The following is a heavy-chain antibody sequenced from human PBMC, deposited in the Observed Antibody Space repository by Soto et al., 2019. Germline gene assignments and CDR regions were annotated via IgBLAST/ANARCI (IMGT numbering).Heavy chain of an antibody. J-gene: IGHJ4*02. V-gene: IGHV3-73*01. D-gene: IGHD3-16*01. CDR2: IRRKANNYAT. CDR1: GLTFSGSA. Sequence: PGGVPRLSCAVSGLTFSGSAMHWVRQASGKGLEWVGHIRRKANNYATAYAASVKGRFTISRDDSKNTAYLQMNSLKTEDTAVYYCSANDHDDHTNFDQWGQGTVVTVSS. CDR3: SANDHDDHTNFDQ.